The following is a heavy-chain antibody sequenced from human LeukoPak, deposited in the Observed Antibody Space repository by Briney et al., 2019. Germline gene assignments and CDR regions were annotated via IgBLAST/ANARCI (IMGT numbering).Heavy chain of an antibody. D-gene: IGHD3-10*01. Sequence: SETLSLTCAVYGGSFSGYYWSWIRQPPGKGLEWIGEINHSGSTNYNPSLKSRVTISVDTSKNQFSLKLSSVTAADTAVYYCAGGGGSGRYLGYWGQGTLVTVSS. J-gene: IGHJ4*02. CDR3: AGGGGSGRYLGY. CDR2: INHSGST. V-gene: IGHV4-34*01. CDR1: GGSFSGYY.